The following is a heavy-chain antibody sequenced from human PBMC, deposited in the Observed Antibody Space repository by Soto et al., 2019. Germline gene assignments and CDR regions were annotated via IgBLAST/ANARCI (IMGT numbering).Heavy chain of an antibody. J-gene: IGHJ6*02. D-gene: IGHD3-3*01. CDR3: ARDRGKILRDDYYYYYGMDV. CDR1: GFTFSSYS. V-gene: IGHV3-48*02. CDR2: ISVGSNTI. Sequence: EVQLVESGGGLVQPGGSLRLSCKASGFTFSSYSMNWVRQAPGKGLEWVSYISVGSNTIYYADSVKGRFTISRDSAKNLLYLQMNSLRDEDTAVYYCARDRGKILRDDYYYYYGMDVWGQGTTVTVSS.